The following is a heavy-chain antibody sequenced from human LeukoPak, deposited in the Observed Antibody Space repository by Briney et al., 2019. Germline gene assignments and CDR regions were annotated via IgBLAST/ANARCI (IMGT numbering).Heavy chain of an antibody. Sequence: SGTLSLTCTVSGGSISSYYWSWIRQPPGKGLEWIGYIYYSGSTNYNPSLKSRVTISVDTSKNQLSLKLSSVTAADTAVYYCARERYSSGWYGDYFDYWGQGTLVTVSS. J-gene: IGHJ4*02. V-gene: IGHV4-59*01. CDR1: GGSISSYY. D-gene: IGHD6-19*01. CDR3: ARERYSSGWYGDYFDY. CDR2: IYYSGST.